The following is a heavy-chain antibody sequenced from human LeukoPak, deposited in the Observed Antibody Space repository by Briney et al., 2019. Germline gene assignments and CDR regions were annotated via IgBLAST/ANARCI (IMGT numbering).Heavy chain of an antibody. CDR1: GFTFSSYS. J-gene: IGHJ4*02. D-gene: IGHD3-3*01. CDR2: ISSSSSYI. V-gene: IGHV3-21*01. Sequence: PGGSLRLSCAASGFTFSSYSMNWVRQAPGKGLEWVSSISSSSSYIYYADSVKGRFTISRDNAKNSLYLQMNSPRAEDTAVYYCARDYYDFWSGSLWGNFDYWGQGTLVTVSS. CDR3: ARDYYDFWSGSLWGNFDY.